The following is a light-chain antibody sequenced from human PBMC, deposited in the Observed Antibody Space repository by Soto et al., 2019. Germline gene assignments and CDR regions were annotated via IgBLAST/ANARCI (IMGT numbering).Light chain of an antibody. J-gene: IGKJ5*01. CDR3: QRSSIWPA. CDR2: DAS. V-gene: IGKV3-11*01. Sequence: EIVLTQSPATLSLSPGERATLSCRASQSVSSYLAWYQQKPGQAPRLLISDASNRASGIPARFSGSGSGTDFTLTIRRLEAEDVADYYLQRSSIWPAFGQGTRLEIK. CDR1: QSVSSY.